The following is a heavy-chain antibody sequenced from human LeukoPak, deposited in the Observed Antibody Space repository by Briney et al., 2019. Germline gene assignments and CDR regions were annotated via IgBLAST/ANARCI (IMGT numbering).Heavy chain of an antibody. V-gene: IGHV1-2*02. CDR3: ARDGYSYGYFDY. J-gene: IGHJ4*02. Sequence: GASVKVSCKASGYTFTGYYMHWVRQAPGQGLEWMGWINPNSGGTNYAQKFQGRVTMTRDTSISTAYMELSRLRCDGTAVYYCARDGYSYGYFDYWGQGTLVTVSS. D-gene: IGHD5-18*01. CDR2: INPNSGGT. CDR1: GYTFTGYY.